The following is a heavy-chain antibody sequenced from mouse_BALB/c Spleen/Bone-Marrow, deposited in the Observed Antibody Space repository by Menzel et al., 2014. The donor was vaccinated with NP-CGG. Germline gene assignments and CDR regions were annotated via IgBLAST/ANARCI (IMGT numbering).Heavy chain of an antibody. CDR1: GFDFSRYW. J-gene: IGHJ4*01. D-gene: IGHD2-3*01. CDR3: ARPDGSPYAMDY. V-gene: IGHV4-1*02. Sequence: EVKLLESGGGLVQPGGSLKLSCAASGFDFSRYWMSWVRQAPGKGLEWIGEINPDSSTINYRPSLKDKFIISRDNAKDTLYLQMSKVRSEDTALYFCARPDGSPYAMDYWGQGTSVTVTS. CDR2: INPDSSTI.